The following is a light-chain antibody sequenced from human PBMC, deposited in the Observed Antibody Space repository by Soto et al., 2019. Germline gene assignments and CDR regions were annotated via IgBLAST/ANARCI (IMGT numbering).Light chain of an antibody. Sequence: QSALTQPASVSGSPGQSITISCTGTSSDVGGYNYVSWYQQHPGKAPKLMIYDVSNRPSGVSNRFSGSKSGNTASLTISGLPAEAEADYYCSSYTSSSTLDVFGTGTKLTVL. CDR1: SSDVGGYNY. J-gene: IGLJ1*01. CDR2: DVS. V-gene: IGLV2-14*01. CDR3: SSYTSSSTLDV.